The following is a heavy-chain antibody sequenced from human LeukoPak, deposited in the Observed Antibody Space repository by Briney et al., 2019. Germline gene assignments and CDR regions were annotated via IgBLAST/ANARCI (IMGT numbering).Heavy chain of an antibody. CDR3: ARRKGEPNIFDS. CDR1: GYTFTGYY. CDR2: INPNSGGT. J-gene: IGHJ4*02. V-gene: IGHV1-2*06. D-gene: IGHD3-16*01. Sequence: ASVKVSCKASGYTFTGYYMRWVRQAPGQGLEWMGRINPNSGGTNYAQKFQGRVTMTRDTSVSTAYMELSRLRSDDTAVYYCARRKGEPNIFDSWGQGTLVTVSS.